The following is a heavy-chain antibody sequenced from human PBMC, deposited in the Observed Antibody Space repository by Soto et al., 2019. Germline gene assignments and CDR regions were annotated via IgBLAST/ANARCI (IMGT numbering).Heavy chain of an antibody. Sequence: ASVKVSCEASGYTFTSYAMHWVRQAPGQRLEWMGWINAGNGNTKYSQKFQGRVTITRDTSASTAYMELSSLRSEDTAVYYCARSRFHYYYGSGSYFDYWGQGTLVTVSS. V-gene: IGHV1-3*01. CDR1: GYTFTSYA. CDR3: ARSRFHYYYGSGSYFDY. CDR2: INAGNGNT. D-gene: IGHD3-10*01. J-gene: IGHJ4*02.